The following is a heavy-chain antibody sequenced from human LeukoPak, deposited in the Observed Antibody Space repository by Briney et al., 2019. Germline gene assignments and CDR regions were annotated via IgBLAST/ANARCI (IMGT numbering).Heavy chain of an antibody. V-gene: IGHV3-30*18. D-gene: IGHD2-2*01. CDR3: AKGYRSSTSLFDY. CDR1: GFTFSSYG. CDR2: ISYDGSNK. J-gene: IGHJ4*02. Sequence: GRSLRLSCAASGFTFSSYGMHWVRQAPGKGLEWVAVISYDGSNKYYADSVKGRFTISRDNSKNTLYLQMNSLRAEDTAVYYCAKGYRSSTSLFDYWGQGTLVTVSS.